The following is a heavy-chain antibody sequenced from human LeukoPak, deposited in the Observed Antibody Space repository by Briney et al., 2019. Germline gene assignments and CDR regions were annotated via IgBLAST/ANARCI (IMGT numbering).Heavy chain of an antibody. V-gene: IGHV1-8*03. J-gene: IGHJ6*03. D-gene: IGHD6-19*01. CDR1: GYTFTSYD. Sequence: ASVKVSCKASGYTFTSYDINWVRQATGQGLEWMRRMNPNSGNTGYAQKFQGRVTITRNTSISTAYMELSSLRSEDTAVYYCARTPRGSGWYYYYYMDVWGQGTMVTVSS. CDR3: ARTPRGSGWYYYYYMDV. CDR2: MNPNSGNT.